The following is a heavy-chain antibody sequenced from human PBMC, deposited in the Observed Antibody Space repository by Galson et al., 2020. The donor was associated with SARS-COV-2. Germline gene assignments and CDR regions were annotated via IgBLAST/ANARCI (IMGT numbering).Heavy chain of an antibody. CDR2: LDRDDDQ. J-gene: IGHJ6*02. CDR3: ARMAVAGSLGVYYYDGMDV. V-gene: IGHV2-70*01. D-gene: IGHD6-19*01. Sequence: SGPTLVKPTQTLTLTCTFSGFSLRTSGMRVSWIRQPPGKALEWLAFLDRDDDQYYRTSLKTRHPISKETSKNQGVLTRTNMDPVDKATYYCARMAVAGSLGVYYYDGMDVGGQGTTVTVSS. CDR1: GFSLRTSGMR.